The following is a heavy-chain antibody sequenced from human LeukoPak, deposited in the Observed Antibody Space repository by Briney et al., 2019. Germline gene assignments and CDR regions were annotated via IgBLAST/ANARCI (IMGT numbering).Heavy chain of an antibody. D-gene: IGHD2-2*01. CDR2: ISGSGGST. Sequence: AGGSLRLSCAASGFTFSSYAMSWVRQVPGKGLEWVSAISGSGGSTYYADSVKGRFTISRDNSKNTLYLQMNSLRAEDTAVYYCAKTVPDSIVVVPAAILGAEFDYWGQGTLVTVSS. V-gene: IGHV3-23*01. CDR3: AKTVPDSIVVVPAAILGAEFDY. J-gene: IGHJ4*02. CDR1: GFTFSSYA.